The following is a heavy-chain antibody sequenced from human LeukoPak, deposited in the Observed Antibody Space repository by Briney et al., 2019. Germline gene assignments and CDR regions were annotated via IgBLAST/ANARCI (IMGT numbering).Heavy chain of an antibody. Sequence: GGSLRLSCAASGFTFDDYGMSWVRQAPGKGLEWVSGINWNGGSTGYADSVKGRFTISRDNAKNSLYLQMNSLRAEDTALYHCARAYSSSSFGNWFDPWGQGTLVTVSS. D-gene: IGHD6-13*01. J-gene: IGHJ5*02. CDR2: INWNGGST. CDR1: GFTFDDYG. CDR3: ARAYSSSSFGNWFDP. V-gene: IGHV3-20*01.